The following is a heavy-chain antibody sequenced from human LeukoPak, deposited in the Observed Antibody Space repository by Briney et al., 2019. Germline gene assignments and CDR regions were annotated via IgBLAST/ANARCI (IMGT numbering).Heavy chain of an antibody. D-gene: IGHD1-26*01. CDR2: INWNGGGT. V-gene: IGHV3-9*01. Sequence: GRSLRLSCAATGFTFKDYGIYWVRQPPGKGLEWVSSINWNGGGTDYADSVKGRFTISRDNAKNSLYLQLSSLRPEDTALYYCAKHMRATNTYSFFGLDVWGQGTTVTVSS. CDR1: GFTFKDYG. CDR3: AKHMRATNTYSFFGLDV. J-gene: IGHJ6*02.